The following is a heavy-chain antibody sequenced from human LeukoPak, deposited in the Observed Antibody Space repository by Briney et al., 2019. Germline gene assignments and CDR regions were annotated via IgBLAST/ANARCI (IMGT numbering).Heavy chain of an antibody. D-gene: IGHD6-13*01. CDR3: ARVVAAAGYDCYFDY. CDR2: ISSSSSYI. Sequence: PGGSLRLSCAASGFTVSSNYMSWVRQAPGKGLEWVSSISSSSSYIYYADSVKGRFTISRDNAKNSLYLQMNSLRAEDTAVYYCARVVAAAGYDCYFDYWGQGTLVTVSS. CDR1: GFTVSSNY. J-gene: IGHJ4*02. V-gene: IGHV3-21*01.